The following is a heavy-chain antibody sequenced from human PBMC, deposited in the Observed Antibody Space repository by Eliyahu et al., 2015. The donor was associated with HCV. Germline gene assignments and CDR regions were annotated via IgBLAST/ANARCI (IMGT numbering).Heavy chain of an antibody. CDR1: GFPFGIYX. Sequence: VKLEESGGGLVKPGGSXKLSCXGXGFPFGIYXMNWVRQAPGRGLEWVSSVSDTGEYKYYADSVKGRFTVSRDNVKNSLVLQMSSLGTEDTAVYYCASDLIGLDYGSDWNFDLWGRGTLVTVSS. CDR2: VSDTGEYK. V-gene: IGHV3-21*01. J-gene: IGHJ2*01. CDR3: ASDLIGLDYGSDWNFDL. D-gene: IGHD3-10*01.